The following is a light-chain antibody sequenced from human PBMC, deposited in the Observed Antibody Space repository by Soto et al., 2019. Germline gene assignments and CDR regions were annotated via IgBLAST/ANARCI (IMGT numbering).Light chain of an antibody. Sequence: EIVLTQSPGTLSLSPGERATLSCRASRSVSSSYLAWYQQKPGQAPRLLIYGASSRATGIPDRFSGSGSGTDFTLTISRLEPEDFAVYYCQQYNNWWTFGQGTKVEIK. V-gene: IGKV3-20*01. CDR2: GAS. CDR1: RSVSSSY. CDR3: QQYNNWWT. J-gene: IGKJ1*01.